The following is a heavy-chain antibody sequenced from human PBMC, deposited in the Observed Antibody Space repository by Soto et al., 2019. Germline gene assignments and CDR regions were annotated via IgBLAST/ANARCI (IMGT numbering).Heavy chain of an antibody. J-gene: IGHJ6*03. Sequence: QVQLVESGGGLVKPGGSLRLSCAASGFTFSDYYMSWIRQAPGKGLAGVSYISSSGSTIDYADSGKGRFTISMDNDKNSLYLHMNSLRAEDTAGYYCARDPPYVWFMDVWGKGTTVTVSS. CDR1: GFTFSDYY. CDR3: ARDPPYVWFMDV. D-gene: IGHD3-10*01. V-gene: IGHV3-11*01. CDR2: ISSSGSTI.